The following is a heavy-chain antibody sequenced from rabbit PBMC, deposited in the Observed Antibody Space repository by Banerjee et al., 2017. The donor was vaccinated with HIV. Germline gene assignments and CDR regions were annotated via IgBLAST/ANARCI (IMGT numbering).Heavy chain of an antibody. Sequence: QQQLEESGGGLVKPEGSLTLTCKASGFDFSSNAMCWVRQAPGKGLEWIACIYTGSGSTYYASWVNGRFSISKTSSTVDLKMTSLTAADTATYFCARHSPGGAYALNLWGPGTLVTVS. CDR1: GFDFSSNA. CDR2: IYTGSGST. D-gene: IGHD6-1*01. CDR3: ARHSPGGAYALNL. V-gene: IGHV1S47*01. J-gene: IGHJ4*01.